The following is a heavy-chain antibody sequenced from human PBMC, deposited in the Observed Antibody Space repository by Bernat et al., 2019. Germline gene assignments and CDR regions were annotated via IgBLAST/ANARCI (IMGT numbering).Heavy chain of an antibody. CDR2: IRYDGSNK. V-gene: IGHV3-30*02. CDR1: GFTFSSYG. J-gene: IGHJ4*02. D-gene: IGHD4-17*01. Sequence: QVQLVESGGGVVQPGGSLRLSCAASGFTFSSYGMHWVRQAPGKGLEWVAFIRYDGSNKYYADSVKGRFTISRDNSKNTLYLQMNSLRAEDTAVYYCAKKQQPYGDYDLDYWGQGTLVTVSS. CDR3: AKKQQPYGDYDLDY.